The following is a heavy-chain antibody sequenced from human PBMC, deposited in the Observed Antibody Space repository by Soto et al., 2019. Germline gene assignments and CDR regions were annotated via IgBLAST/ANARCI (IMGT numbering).Heavy chain of an antibody. CDR2: IYYSGST. V-gene: IGHV4-31*03. CDR3: ARDLTSGSSKPDAFDI. Sequence: SETLSRTCTVAGGSISSGCDYWSWIRQHPGKGLEWIGYIYYSGSTYYNPYLKSRVTISVDTSKNTFSLKLRSVTAAATAVHSCARDLTSGSSKPDAFDIWGQRPMVTASS. D-gene: IGHD1-26*01. J-gene: IGHJ3*02. CDR1: GGSISSGCDY.